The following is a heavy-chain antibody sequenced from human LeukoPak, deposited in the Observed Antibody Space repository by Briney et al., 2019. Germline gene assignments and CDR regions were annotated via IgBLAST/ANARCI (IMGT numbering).Heavy chain of an antibody. CDR3: ARSKSPTHIAAAEYFDY. D-gene: IGHD6-25*01. Sequence: GGSLRLSCAASGFTFSSYAMSWVRQAPGKGLEWVSAISGSGGSTYYADSVKGRFTISRDNSKNTLYLQMNSLRAEDTAVYYCARSKSPTHIAAAEYFDYWGQGTLVTVSS. V-gene: IGHV3-23*01. CDR2: ISGSGGST. CDR1: GFTFSSYA. J-gene: IGHJ4*02.